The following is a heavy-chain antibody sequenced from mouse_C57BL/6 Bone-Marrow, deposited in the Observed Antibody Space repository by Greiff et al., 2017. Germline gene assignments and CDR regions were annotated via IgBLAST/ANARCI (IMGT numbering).Heavy chain of an antibody. V-gene: IGHV1-64*01. Sequence: QVQLQQPGAELVKPGASVKLSCKASGYTFTSYWMHWVKQRPGQGLEWIGMIHPNSGSTNYKEKFKSKATLTVDKSSSTAYMQLSSLTSEDSAVYYCARYHYDSAWFAYWGQGTLVTVSA. CDR2: IHPNSGST. J-gene: IGHJ3*01. CDR3: ARYHYDSAWFAY. CDR1: GYTFTSYW. D-gene: IGHD2-4*01.